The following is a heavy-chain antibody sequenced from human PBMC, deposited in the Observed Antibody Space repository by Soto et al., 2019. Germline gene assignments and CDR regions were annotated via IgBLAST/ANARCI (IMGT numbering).Heavy chain of an antibody. D-gene: IGHD5-18*01. V-gene: IGHV1-69*01. CDR1: GGTFSSYA. CDR2: IIPIFGTA. J-gene: IGHJ6*02. Sequence: QVQLVQSGAEVKKPGSSVKVSCKASGGTFSSYAISWVRQAPGQGLEWMGGIIPIFGTANYAQKFQGRVTITADESTSPAYMELSSLRSEDTAVYYCARLRRIQLWFPHPGGMDVWGQGTTVTVSS. CDR3: ARLRRIQLWFPHPGGMDV.